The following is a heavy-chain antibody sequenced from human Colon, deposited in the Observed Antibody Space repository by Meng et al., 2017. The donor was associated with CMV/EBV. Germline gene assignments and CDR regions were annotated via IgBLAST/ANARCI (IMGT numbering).Heavy chain of an antibody. J-gene: IGHJ6*02. D-gene: IGHD3-3*01. CDR3: ARDTWYYDFWGGHIGGYGMDV. CDR1: GFTFDTFP. V-gene: IGHV3-23*01. Sequence: GESLKISCAASGFTFDTFPMGWVRQAPGTGLEWVSTLNYDALTAKYADSVEGRFTISRDTSKSTLYLQMNSLRAEDTAVYYCARDTWYYDFWGGHIGGYGMDVWGQGTTVTVSS. CDR2: LNYDALTA.